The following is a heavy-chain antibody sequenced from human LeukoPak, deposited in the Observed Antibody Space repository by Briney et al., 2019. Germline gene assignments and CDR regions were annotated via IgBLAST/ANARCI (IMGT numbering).Heavy chain of an antibody. CDR1: GNTLTGYY. CDR3: ARSRLYYDSSSDFDY. J-gene: IGHJ4*02. CDR2: INPNSGGT. D-gene: IGHD3-22*01. Sequence: ASVKVSGKASGNTLTGYYIHWVRQAPGQGLEWMGWINPNSGGTNYAQKFQGRGTMTRDTSISTAYMELASLRSDDTGVFYCARSRLYYDSSSDFDYWGQGTLVTVSS. V-gene: IGHV1-2*02.